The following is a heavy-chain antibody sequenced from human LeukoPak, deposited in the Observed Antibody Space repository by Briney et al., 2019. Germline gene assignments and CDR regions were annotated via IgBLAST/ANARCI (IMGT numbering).Heavy chain of an antibody. CDR2: ISAYNGNT. CDR1: GYTFTSYG. V-gene: IGHV1-18*01. D-gene: IGHD3-3*01. Sequence: ASVKVSCKASGYTFTSYGISWVRQAPRQGLEWMGWISAYNGNTNYAQKLQGRVTMTTDTSTSTAYMELRSLRSDDTAVYYCAGHYDFWSGRYWFDPWGQGTLVTVSS. J-gene: IGHJ5*02. CDR3: AGHYDFWSGRYWFDP.